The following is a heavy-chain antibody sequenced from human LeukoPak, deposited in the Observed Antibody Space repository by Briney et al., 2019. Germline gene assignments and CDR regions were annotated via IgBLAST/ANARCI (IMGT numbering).Heavy chain of an antibody. CDR2: IIPVFDTA. Sequence: GSSVKLSCNASGGTFSGYAITWVRHAPGEGLEWVGGIIPVFDTANYAQKFQGRVRITTDESTGTAYLELSRLRSEDTAFFYWARIAGDPARDDYHLDYWGQGTLVTISS. CDR1: GGTFSGYA. V-gene: IGHV1-69*05. J-gene: IGHJ4*02. D-gene: IGHD4-11*01. CDR3: ARIAGDPARDDYHLDY.